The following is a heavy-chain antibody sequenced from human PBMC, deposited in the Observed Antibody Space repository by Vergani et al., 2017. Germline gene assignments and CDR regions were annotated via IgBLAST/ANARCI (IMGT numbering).Heavy chain of an antibody. CDR1: GFTFDDYA. V-gene: IGHV3-9*01. CDR2: ISWNSGSI. J-gene: IGHJ5*02. Sequence: EVQLVESGGGLVQPGRSLRLFCAASGFTFDDYAMHWVRQAPGKGLEWVSGISWNSGSIGYADSVKGRFTIARDNAKNSLYLQMNSLRAEDTALYYCAKDIKRKVPAATPSWFDPWGQGTLVTVSS. D-gene: IGHD2-2*01. CDR3: AKDIKRKVPAATPSWFDP.